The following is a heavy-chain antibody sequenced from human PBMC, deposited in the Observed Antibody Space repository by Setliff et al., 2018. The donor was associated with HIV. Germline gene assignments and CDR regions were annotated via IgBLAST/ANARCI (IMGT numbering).Heavy chain of an antibody. Sequence: ASVKVSCKASEYTFTNYYIHWVRQAPGQGLEWVGWTSSFSGATKYSQNLQGRVTMTTDTSTNTAYMELRSLKSDDTAVYYCAREVDGLELDHWGQGTLVTVSS. V-gene: IGHV1-18*04. CDR1: EYTFTNYY. CDR2: TSSFSGAT. CDR3: AREVDGLELDH. J-gene: IGHJ4*02.